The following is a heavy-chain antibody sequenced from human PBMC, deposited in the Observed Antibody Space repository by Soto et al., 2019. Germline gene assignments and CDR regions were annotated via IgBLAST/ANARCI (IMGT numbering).Heavy chain of an antibody. Sequence: PGGSLRLSCAASGFALNDYYMIWIRQAPGKGLQWVSYINPRGDTVFYADSLKGRVNISRDDAENSLHLQMDSLRGEDTAVYYCVRWADNRFFDYWGQGTLVTVSS. J-gene: IGHJ4*02. V-gene: IGHV3-11*04. CDR2: INPRGDTV. CDR1: GFALNDYY. CDR3: VRWADNRFFDY. D-gene: IGHD3-16*02.